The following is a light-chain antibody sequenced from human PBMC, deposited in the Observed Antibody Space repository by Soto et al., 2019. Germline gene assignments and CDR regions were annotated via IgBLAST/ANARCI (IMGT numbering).Light chain of an antibody. Sequence: EVVMTQSPATVSVSPGERATLSCRASQSVSTYLAWYQQKPGQAPRLLIYGASTRATGIPARFSGSGSGTEFTLTISSLQSEDFAVYYCQQYHNWPPITFGQGTRLEIK. CDR3: QQYHNWPPIT. V-gene: IGKV3-15*01. J-gene: IGKJ5*01. CDR1: QSVSTY. CDR2: GAS.